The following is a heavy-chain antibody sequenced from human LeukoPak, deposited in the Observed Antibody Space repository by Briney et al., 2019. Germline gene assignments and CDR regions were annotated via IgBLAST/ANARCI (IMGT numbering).Heavy chain of an antibody. CDR2: INHSGST. D-gene: IGHD6-13*01. J-gene: IGHJ5*02. CDR1: GGSFSGYY. CDR3: ARMAYSSSWRPRLGWFDP. V-gene: IGHV4-34*01. Sequence: SETLSLTCAVYGGSFSGYYWSWIRQPPGKGLEWIGEINHSGSTNYNPSLKSRVTISVDTSKNQFSLKLSSVTAADTAAYYCARMAYSSSWRPRLGWFDPWGQGTLVTVSS.